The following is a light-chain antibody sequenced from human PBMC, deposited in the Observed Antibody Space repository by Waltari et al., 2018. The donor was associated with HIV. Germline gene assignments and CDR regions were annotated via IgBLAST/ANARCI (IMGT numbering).Light chain of an antibody. V-gene: IGLV2-8*01. CDR3: SSHAGTNYYV. J-gene: IGLJ1*01. Sequence: QSALAQPPSASASPGQSVAISCTGTISDIGGHDSVSWYQHHPGKAPKLMIYEVTKRPAGVPDRFSGSKSGNTASLTVSGIQAEDEADYYCSSHAGTNYYVFGSGTRLTVL. CDR1: ISDIGGHDS. CDR2: EVT.